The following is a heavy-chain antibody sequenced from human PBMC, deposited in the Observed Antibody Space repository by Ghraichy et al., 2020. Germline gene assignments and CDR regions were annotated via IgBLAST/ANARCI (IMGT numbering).Heavy chain of an antibody. CDR2: ISYDGSNK. Sequence: GGSLRLSCAASGFTFSSYGMHWVRQAPGKGLEWVAVISYDGSNKYYADSVKGRFTISRDNSKNTLYLQMNSLRAEDTAVYYCAKEGLGYCSSTSCYSLYYYYYGMDVWGQGTTVTVSS. CDR3: AKEGLGYCSSTSCYSLYYYYYGMDV. CDR1: GFTFSSYG. D-gene: IGHD2-2*02. V-gene: IGHV3-30*18. J-gene: IGHJ6*02.